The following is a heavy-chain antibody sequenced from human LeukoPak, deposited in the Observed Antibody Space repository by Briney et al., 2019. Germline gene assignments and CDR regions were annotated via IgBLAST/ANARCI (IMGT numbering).Heavy chain of an antibody. V-gene: IGHV5-51*01. CDR2: IYVGDSDT. CDR1: GYRFTSYW. Sequence: GESLKISCQGSGYRFTSYWIGWVRQMPGKGLEWMGFIYVGDSDTRYSPSFQGQVTISADKSISTAYLQWSSLKASDTAIYYCVRPREVAGSYFDSWGQGTLVTVSS. CDR3: VRPREVAGSYFDS. J-gene: IGHJ4*02. D-gene: IGHD6-19*01.